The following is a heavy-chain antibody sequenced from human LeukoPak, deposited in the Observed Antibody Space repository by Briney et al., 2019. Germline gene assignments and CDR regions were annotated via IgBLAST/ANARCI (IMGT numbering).Heavy chain of an antibody. D-gene: IGHD2-15*01. V-gene: IGHV3-21*01. Sequence: GGSLRLSCAASGFTFSSYSMYWVRQAPGKGLEWVSSISSSSSYIYYADSVKGRFTISRDNAKNSLYLQMNSLRAEDTAVYYCARASPHCSGGSCYPTYYYYMDVWGKGTTVTVSS. CDR3: ARASPHCSGGSCYPTYYYYMDV. J-gene: IGHJ6*03. CDR1: GFTFSSYS. CDR2: ISSSSSYI.